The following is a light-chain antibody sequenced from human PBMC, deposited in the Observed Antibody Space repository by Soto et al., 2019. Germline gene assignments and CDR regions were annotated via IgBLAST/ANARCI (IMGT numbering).Light chain of an antibody. J-gene: IGLJ3*02. CDR2: EGS. Sequence: QSALTQPASVSGSPGQSITISCTGTSRDVGNYNLVSWYQQHPGKAPKLIIYEGSKRPSGVSNRFSGSKSGNTASLTISGLQAEDEADYSCCSYAGANCVFGGGTKVTVL. V-gene: IGLV2-23*01. CDR3: CSYAGANCV. CDR1: SRDVGNYNL.